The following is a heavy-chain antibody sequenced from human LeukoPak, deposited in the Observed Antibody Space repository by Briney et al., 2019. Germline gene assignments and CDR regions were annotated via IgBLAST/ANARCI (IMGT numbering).Heavy chain of an antibody. CDR2: TYTSGST. J-gene: IGHJ5*02. V-gene: IGHV4-4*07. D-gene: IGHD3-3*01. CDR3: AGSGYYRAGNWFDP. CDR1: GGSISSYY. Sequence: SETLSLTCTVSGGSISSYYWSWIRQPAGKGLEWIGRTYTSGSTNYNPSLKSRVTMSVDTSKNQFSLKLSSVTAADTAVYYCAGSGYYRAGNWFDPWGQGTLVTVSS.